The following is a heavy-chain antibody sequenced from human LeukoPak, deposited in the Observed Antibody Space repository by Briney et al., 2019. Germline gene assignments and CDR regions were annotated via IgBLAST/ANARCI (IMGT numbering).Heavy chain of an antibody. CDR2: INHSGST. CDR1: GGSFSGYY. J-gene: IGHJ6*03. D-gene: IGHD2-21*02. V-gene: IGHV4-34*01. Sequence: SETLSLTCAVYGGSFSGYYWSWIRQPPGKGLEWIGEINHSGSTNYNPSLKSRVTISVDTSKNQFSLKLSSVTAAGTAVYYCARSWVGDYYYYYYMYVWGKGTTVTVSS. CDR3: ARSWVGDYYYYYYMYV.